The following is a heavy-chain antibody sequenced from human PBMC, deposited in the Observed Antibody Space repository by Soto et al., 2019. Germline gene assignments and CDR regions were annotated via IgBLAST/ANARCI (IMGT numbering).Heavy chain of an antibody. V-gene: IGHV4-34*01. CDR1: SGSSSGYY. CDR2: ISQSGNT. CDR3: ARGYDFWSRPPGFDP. D-gene: IGHD3-3*01. Sequence: SETLSLTCSIYSGSSSGYYWSWIRQPPGKGLEWIGEISQSGNTNYSPSLKSRVSISIDTSKKQFSLKLSSVSAADTAVYYCARGYDFWSRPPGFDPWGQGTLVTV. J-gene: IGHJ5*02.